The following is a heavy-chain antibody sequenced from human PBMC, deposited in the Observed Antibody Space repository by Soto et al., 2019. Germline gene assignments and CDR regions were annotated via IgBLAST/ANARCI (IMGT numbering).Heavy chain of an antibody. CDR3: ASGLRTIAAAGTNYYYGMDV. CDR1: GYTFTSYG. J-gene: IGHJ6*02. CDR2: ISAYNGNT. Sequence: ASVKVSCKASGYTFTSYGISWVRQAPGQGLEWMGWISAYNGNTNYAQKLQGRVTMTTDTSTSTAYMELRSLRSDDTAVYYCASGLRTIAAAGTNYYYGMDVWGQGTTATVSS. V-gene: IGHV1-18*04. D-gene: IGHD6-13*01.